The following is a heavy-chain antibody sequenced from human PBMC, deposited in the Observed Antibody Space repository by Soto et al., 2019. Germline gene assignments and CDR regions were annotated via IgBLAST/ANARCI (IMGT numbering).Heavy chain of an antibody. CDR1: GGSFSGYY. CDR3: ARAWYYYDSSGYEY. Sequence: SETLSLTCAVYGGSFSGYYWSWIRQPPGKGLEWIGEINHSGSTNYNPSLKSRVTISVDTSKNQFSLKLSSVTAADTAVYYCARAWYYYDSSGYEYWGQGTLVTVSS. D-gene: IGHD3-22*01. J-gene: IGHJ4*02. CDR2: INHSGST. V-gene: IGHV4-34*01.